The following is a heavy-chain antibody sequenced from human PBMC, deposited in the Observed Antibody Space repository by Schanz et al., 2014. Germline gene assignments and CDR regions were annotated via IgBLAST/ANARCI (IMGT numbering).Heavy chain of an antibody. J-gene: IGHJ6*02. Sequence: EVQLVESGGGLVQPGGSLRLACAASGFNFNTYAMSWVRQAPGKGLEWVSGLTEGGGGTYYTDAVKGRFTISRDSSKNTLYLQMNSLRSDDAAVYYCARAQGVIRLYYGVDVWGQGTTVTVSS. CDR2: LTEGGGGT. D-gene: IGHD3-10*01. CDR3: ARAQGVIRLYYGVDV. V-gene: IGHV3-23*04. CDR1: GFNFNTYA.